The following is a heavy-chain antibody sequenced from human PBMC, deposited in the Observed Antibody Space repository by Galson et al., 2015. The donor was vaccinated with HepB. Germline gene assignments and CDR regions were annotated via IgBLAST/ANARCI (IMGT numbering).Heavy chain of an antibody. D-gene: IGHD4-17*01. J-gene: IGHJ4*02. Sequence: SLRLSCAASGFTFSSYGMHWVRQAPGKGLEWVAVISYDGSNKYYADSVKGRFTISRDNSKNTLYLQVNSLRAEDTAVYYCAKDGEYGDQPRVYYFDYWGQGTLVTVSS. CDR2: ISYDGSNK. CDR1: GFTFSSYG. V-gene: IGHV3-30*18. CDR3: AKDGEYGDQPRVYYFDY.